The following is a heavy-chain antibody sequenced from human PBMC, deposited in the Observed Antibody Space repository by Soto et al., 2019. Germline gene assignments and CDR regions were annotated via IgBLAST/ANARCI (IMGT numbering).Heavy chain of an antibody. V-gene: IGHV1-2*04. D-gene: IGHD2-15*01. CDR3: ARAVCSGGSCYSGDFDY. CDR1: GYTFTGYY. Sequence: ASVKVSCKASGYTFTGYYMHWVRQAPGQGLEWMGWINPNSGGTNYAQKFQGWVTMTRDTSISTAYMELSRLRSDDTAVYYCARAVCSGGSCYSGDFDYWGQGTLVTVSS. J-gene: IGHJ4*02. CDR2: INPNSGGT.